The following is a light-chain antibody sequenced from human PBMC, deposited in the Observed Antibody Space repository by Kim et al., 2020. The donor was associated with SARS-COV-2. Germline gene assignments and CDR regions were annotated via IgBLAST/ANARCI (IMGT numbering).Light chain of an antibody. J-gene: IGLJ3*02. CDR2: GKN. CDR1: SLRSYY. Sequence: SSELTQDPAVSVALGQTVRITCPGDSLRSYYASWYQQKPGQAPVLVIYGKNNRPSGIPDRFSGSISGNTASLTITGAQAEDEADYYCNSRDSSGNHWVFG. V-gene: IGLV3-19*01. CDR3: NSRDSSGNHWV.